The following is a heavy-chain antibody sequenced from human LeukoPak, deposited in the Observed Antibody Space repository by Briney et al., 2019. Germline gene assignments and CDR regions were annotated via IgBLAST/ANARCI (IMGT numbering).Heavy chain of an antibody. CDR3: ARDLSSSWYRYYFDY. J-gene: IGHJ4*02. Sequence: GESLRLSCAASGFTFSDYYMSWIRQAPGKGLEWVSYISSSGSTIYYADSVKGRFTISRDNAKNSLYLQMNSLRAEDTAVYYCARDLSSSWYRYYFDYWGQGTLVTVSS. D-gene: IGHD6-13*01. CDR2: ISSSGSTI. CDR1: GFTFSDYY. V-gene: IGHV3-11*01.